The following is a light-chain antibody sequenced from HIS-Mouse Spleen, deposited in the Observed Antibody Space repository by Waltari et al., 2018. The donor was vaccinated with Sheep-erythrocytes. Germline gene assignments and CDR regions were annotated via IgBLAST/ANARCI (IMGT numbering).Light chain of an antibody. CDR3: QAWDSSTAV. CDR1: KLGDKY. V-gene: IGLV3-1*01. Sequence: SYELTQSPSVSVSPGQTASITCSGDKLGDKYACWYQQKPGQSPVLVIYQDSKRPSGIPGRFSGSNSGNTATLTIRGTQAMDEADYYCQAWDSSTAVFGGGTKLTVL. J-gene: IGLJ2*01. CDR2: QDS.